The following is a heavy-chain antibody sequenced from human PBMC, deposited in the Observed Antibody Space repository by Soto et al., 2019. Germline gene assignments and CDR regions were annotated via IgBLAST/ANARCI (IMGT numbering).Heavy chain of an antibody. V-gene: IGHV2-5*02. CDR2: IYWDDDK. Sequence: QITLKESGPTLVKPTQTLTLTCTFSGFSLTTTGVGVGWIRQPPGKALEWLAVIYWDDDKRYSPSLKSRLTITKDTSKNQVVLTMTNMDPVDIATYYCVHRRQGTAVIYCGQGTLITVSS. CDR1: GFSLTTTGVG. CDR3: VHRRQGTAVIY. J-gene: IGHJ4*02. D-gene: IGHD2-2*01.